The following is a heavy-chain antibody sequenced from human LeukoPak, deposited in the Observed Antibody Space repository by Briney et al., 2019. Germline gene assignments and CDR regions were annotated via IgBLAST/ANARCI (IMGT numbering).Heavy chain of an antibody. CDR2: INGDGSST. CDR3: ARGGLNALEAFDI. Sequence: PGSSLRLSCAASGFTFSSYGMHWVRQAPGKGLVWVSRINGDGSSTRYADSVKGRFTISRDNAKNTLYLQMNSLRAEDTAVYYCARGGLNALEAFDIWGQGTLVTVCS. J-gene: IGHJ3*02. D-gene: IGHD1-1*01. CDR1: GFTFSSYG. V-gene: IGHV3-74*01.